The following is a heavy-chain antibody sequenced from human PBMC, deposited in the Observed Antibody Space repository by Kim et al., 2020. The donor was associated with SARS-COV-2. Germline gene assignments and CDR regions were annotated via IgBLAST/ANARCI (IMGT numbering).Heavy chain of an antibody. Sequence: GGSLRLSCAASGFTFSSYNMNWVRQAPGKGLEWVSSISSSSTYMYYADSVKGRFTISRDNAKNSLYLQMNSLRVEDTAVYYCARDPSPRYSGSSYPVDYWGQGALVTVSS. CDR2: ISSSSTYM. CDR1: GFTFSSYN. D-gene: IGHD1-26*01. V-gene: IGHV3-21*01. CDR3: ARDPSPRYSGSSYPVDY. J-gene: IGHJ4*02.